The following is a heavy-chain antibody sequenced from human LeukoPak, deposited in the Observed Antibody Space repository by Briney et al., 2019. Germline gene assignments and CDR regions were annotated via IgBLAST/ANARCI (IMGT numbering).Heavy chain of an antibody. V-gene: IGHV4-59*01. CDR3: ARYDILTAERDAFDI. D-gene: IGHD3-9*01. J-gene: IGHJ3*02. CDR1: GGSISSYY. CDR2: IYYSGST. Sequence: PSETLSLTCTVSGGSISSYYWSWIRQPPGKGLEWIGYIYYSGSTNYNPSLKSRVTISVDTSKNQFSLKLSSVTAADTAVYYCARYDILTAERDAFDIWGQGTMVTVPS.